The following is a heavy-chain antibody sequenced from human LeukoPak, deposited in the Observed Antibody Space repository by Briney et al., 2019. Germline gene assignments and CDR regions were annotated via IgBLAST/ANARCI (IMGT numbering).Heavy chain of an antibody. D-gene: IGHD1-1*01. CDR2: IYTGGST. J-gene: IGHJ6*02. CDR1: GGSIRSDY. CDR3: ARGETDNYYYYGLGV. V-gene: IGHV4-4*07. Sequence: PSETLSLTCSVSGGSIRSDYWTWIRQPAGKGLEWIGRIYTGGSTNYNPSLKSRVTLSLDTSRNQFSLRLTAVTAADTAVYYCARGETDNYYYYGLGVWGHGTTVTVSS.